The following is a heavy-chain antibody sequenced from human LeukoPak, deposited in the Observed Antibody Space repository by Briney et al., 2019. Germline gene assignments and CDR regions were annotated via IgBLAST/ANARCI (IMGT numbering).Heavy chain of an antibody. CDR3: ARQGTSADFDY. CDR2: IKSDGSIT. CDR1: GFTFRNLW. Sequence: GGSLRLSCAASGFTFRNLWMHWVRQAPGKGLVWVSRIKSDGSITNYADSVKGRFTISRDNAKNTLYLQMNSRRAEDTAVYYCARQGTSADFDYWGQGTLVTVSS. V-gene: IGHV3-74*01. D-gene: IGHD6-25*01. J-gene: IGHJ4*02.